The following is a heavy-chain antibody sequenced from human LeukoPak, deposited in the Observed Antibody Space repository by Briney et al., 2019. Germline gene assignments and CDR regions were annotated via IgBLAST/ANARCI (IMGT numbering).Heavy chain of an antibody. CDR2: ITWDSGSV. V-gene: IGHV3-9*01. J-gene: IGHJ3*01. CDR1: GFSFDDYA. Sequence: QPGRSLRLSCAASGFSFDDYAMHWVRQAPGKGLEWVSGITWDSGSVLYADSVKGRFTISRDNAKNSLYLQMNSLKTEDTALYFCAKGLHYDWNWDAFDVWGQGTFVTVSS. CDR3: AKGLHYDWNWDAFDV. D-gene: IGHD1-7*01.